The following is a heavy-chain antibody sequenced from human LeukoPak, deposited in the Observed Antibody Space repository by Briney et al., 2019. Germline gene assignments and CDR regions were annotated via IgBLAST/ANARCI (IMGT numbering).Heavy chain of an antibody. CDR3: ARARTGYPYYYYMDV. J-gene: IGHJ6*03. Sequence: SVKVSCKASGGTFSSYAISWVRQAPGQGLEWMGRIIPIFGTAIYAQKFQGRVTITTDESTSTAYMELSSLRSEDTAVYYCARARTGYPYYYYMDVWGKGTTVTVSS. V-gene: IGHV1-69*05. CDR1: GGTFSSYA. D-gene: IGHD6-13*01. CDR2: IIPIFGTA.